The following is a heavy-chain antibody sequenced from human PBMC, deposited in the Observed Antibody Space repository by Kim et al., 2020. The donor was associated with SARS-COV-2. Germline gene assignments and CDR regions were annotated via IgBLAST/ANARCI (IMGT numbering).Heavy chain of an antibody. Sequence: GGSLRLSCAASGFTFSSYAMSWVRQAPGKGLEWVSAISGSGGSTYYADSVKGRFTISRDNSKNTLYLQMNSLRAEDTAVYYCAKDCYGSGSYYLRGAFDIWGQWTMVTVSS. CDR3: AKDCYGSGSYYLRGAFDI. CDR1: GFTFSSYA. D-gene: IGHD3-10*01. V-gene: IGHV3-23*01. CDR2: ISGSGGST. J-gene: IGHJ3*02.